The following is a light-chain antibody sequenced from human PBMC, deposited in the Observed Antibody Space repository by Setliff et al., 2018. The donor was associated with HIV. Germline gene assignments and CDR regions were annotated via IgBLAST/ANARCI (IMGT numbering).Light chain of an antibody. J-gene: IGLJ1*01. CDR2: GNN. Sequence: QSVLTQPPSVSGAPGQRVTISCSGSSSNIGADCDVHWYQQLPGTAPKLLIYGNNNRPSGVPDRFSGSKSATSASLAITGLQAEDEADYYCQSFDTGWSVYVFGTGTKVTVL. V-gene: IGLV1-40*01. CDR3: QSFDTGWSVYV. CDR1: SSNIGADCD.